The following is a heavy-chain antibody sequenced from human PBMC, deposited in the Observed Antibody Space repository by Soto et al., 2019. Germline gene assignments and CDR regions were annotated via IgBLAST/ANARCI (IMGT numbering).Heavy chain of an antibody. J-gene: IGHJ5*02. CDR2: IYYSGST. CDR3: ARETYGDYVGYFDP. V-gene: IGHV4-30-4*01. Sequence: PSETLSLTCTVSGGSISSGDYYWSWIRQPPGKGLEWIGYIYYSGSTYYNQSLKSRDTISVDTSKKQYYLKLNSVTASDTVVYYCARETYGDYVGYFDPWGQGIQVTVSS. D-gene: IGHD4-17*01. CDR1: GGSISSGDYY.